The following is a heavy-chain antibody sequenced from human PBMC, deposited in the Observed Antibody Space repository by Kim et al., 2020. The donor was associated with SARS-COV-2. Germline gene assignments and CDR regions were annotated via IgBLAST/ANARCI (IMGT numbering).Heavy chain of an antibody. CDR2: IDPSDSYT. CDR1: GYSFTSYW. CDR3: ARHQGMGIAAISYGMDV. D-gene: IGHD6-13*01. V-gene: IGHV5-10-1*01. Sequence: GESLKISCKGSGYSFTSYWISWVRQMPGKGLEWMGRIDPSDSYTNYSPSFQGHVTISADKSISTAYLQWSSLKASDTAMYYCARHQGMGIAAISYGMDVWGQGTTVTVSS. J-gene: IGHJ6*02.